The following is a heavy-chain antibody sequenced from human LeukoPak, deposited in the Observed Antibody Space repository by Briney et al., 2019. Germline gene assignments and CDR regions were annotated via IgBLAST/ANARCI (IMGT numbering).Heavy chain of an antibody. V-gene: IGHV4-39*07. CDR1: GGSISSSSYY. D-gene: IGHD2-8*01. Sequence: SETLSFTCTVSGGSISSSSYYWGWIRQPPGKGLEWIGSIYYSGSTYYNPSLKSRVTISVDTSKNQFSLKLSSVTAADTAVYYCARLYNGFYYYYYYYMDVWGKGTTVTVSS. J-gene: IGHJ6*03. CDR3: ARLYNGFYYYYYYYMDV. CDR2: IYYSGST.